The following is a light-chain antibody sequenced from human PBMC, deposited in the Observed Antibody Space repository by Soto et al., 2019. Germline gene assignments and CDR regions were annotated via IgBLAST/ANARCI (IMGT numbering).Light chain of an antibody. J-gene: IGKJ5*01. V-gene: IGKV1-5*01. CDR3: QQYNTYST. CDR1: QSINNL. CDR2: DVS. Sequence: DVQMTQSPSTLSASVGDRVTITCRASQSINNLLAWYQQKPGKAPKFLIYDVSTLESGVPSRFSGSGSGTDFTLTISSLQPDDFATYYCQQYNTYSTFGQGTRLEIK.